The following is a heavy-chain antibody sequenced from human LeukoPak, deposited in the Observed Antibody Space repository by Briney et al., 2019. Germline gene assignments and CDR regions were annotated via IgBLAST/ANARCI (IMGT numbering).Heavy chain of an antibody. CDR1: GGSISSYY. J-gene: IGHJ5*02. CDR2: IYYSGST. V-gene: IGHV4-59*01. CDR3: ARDLRASIAAAGSHRWFDP. D-gene: IGHD6-13*01. Sequence: SETLSLTCTVSGGSISSYYWSWIRQPPGKGLEWIGYIYYSGSTNYNPSLKSRVTISVDTSKNQFSLKLSSVTAADTAVYYCARDLRASIAAAGSHRWFDPWGQGTLVTVSS.